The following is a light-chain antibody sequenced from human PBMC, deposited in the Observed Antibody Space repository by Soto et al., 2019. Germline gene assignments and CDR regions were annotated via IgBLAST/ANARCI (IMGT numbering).Light chain of an antibody. J-gene: IGKJ5*01. CDR3: MQGTHWPLT. CDR1: HSLLYSDGNTY. CDR2: KIS. Sequence: DVVMTQSPLSLPVTLGQPASISCSSSHSLLYSDGNTYLNWFHQRPGQSPRRLIYKISNRNYGVPDRFSGSGSRIAFNLKISRVEAEDVGVYYCMQGTHWPLTFGQGTRRE. V-gene: IGKV2-30*01.